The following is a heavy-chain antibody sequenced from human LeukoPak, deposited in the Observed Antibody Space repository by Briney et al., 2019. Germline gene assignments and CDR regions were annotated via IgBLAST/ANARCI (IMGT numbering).Heavy chain of an antibody. V-gene: IGHV1-69*01. CDR1: GGTFSSYA. CDR2: IIPIVGTT. D-gene: IGHD3-22*01. CDR3: ARGGYYYDSSGYSHLPDY. Sequence: ASVKVSCKASGGTFSSYAFSWARQAPGQGLEWMGGIIPIVGTTNYAQMFQGRVTITADESTSTAYMELSSLRSEDTAVYYCARGGYYYDSSGYSHLPDYWGQGTLVTVSA. J-gene: IGHJ4*02.